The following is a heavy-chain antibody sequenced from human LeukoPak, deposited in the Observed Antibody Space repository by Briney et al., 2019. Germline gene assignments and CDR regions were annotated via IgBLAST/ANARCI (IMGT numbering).Heavy chain of an antibody. V-gene: IGHV1-3*01. J-gene: IGHJ6*04. CDR3: ARLESITMVRGVIKDGMDV. CDR1: GYTFTSYA. Sequence: ASVKVSCKASGYTFTSYAMHWVRQASGQRLEWMGWITAGNGNTKYSQKFQGRVTITRDTSASTAYMELSGLRSEDTAVYYCARLESITMVRGVIKDGMDVWGKGTTVTVSS. D-gene: IGHD3-10*01. CDR2: ITAGNGNT.